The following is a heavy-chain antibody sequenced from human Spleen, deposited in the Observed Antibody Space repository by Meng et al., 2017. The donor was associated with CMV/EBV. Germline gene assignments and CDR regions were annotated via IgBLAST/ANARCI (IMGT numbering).Heavy chain of an antibody. CDR3: ARIERRRILKYCGSDCSTTDY. CDR1: GGSISSSNL. V-gene: IGHV4-4*02. CDR2: IYHSGST. Sequence: QVQLQESGPGLVKPSGTLSLTCAVSGGSISSSNLWTWVRQVPGKGLEWIGEIYHSGSTNYNPSLKSRVTISVDKFKNPFSLKLGSVTAADTAVYYCARIERRRILKYCGSDCSTTDYWGQGTLVTVSS. J-gene: IGHJ4*02. D-gene: IGHD2-21*02.